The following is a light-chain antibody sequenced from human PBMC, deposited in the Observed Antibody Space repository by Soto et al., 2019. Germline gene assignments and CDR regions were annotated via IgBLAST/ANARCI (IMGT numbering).Light chain of an antibody. V-gene: IGLV6-57*02. J-gene: IGLJ2*01. Sequence: NFMLTQPHSVSESPGKTVTISCTGSSGSIATNYVQWYQRARAGAPPTVIYEDPQNPPGVPERFSGSIDSSSNSASLTISGLKTEDEADYYCQSYDGSNPDVVFGGGTKLTVL. CDR1: SGSIATNY. CDR2: EDP. CDR3: QSYDGSNPDVV.